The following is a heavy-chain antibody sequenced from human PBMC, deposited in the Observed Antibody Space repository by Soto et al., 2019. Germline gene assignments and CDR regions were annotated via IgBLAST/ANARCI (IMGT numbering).Heavy chain of an antibody. Sequence: SETLSLTCTVSGGSISSGGYYWSWIRQHPGKGLEWIGYIYYSGSTYYNPSLKSRVTISVDTSKNQFSLKLSSVTAADTAVYYCASGYGSGSYYQYYYYGMDVWGQGTTVTV. D-gene: IGHD3-10*01. CDR2: IYYSGST. V-gene: IGHV4-31*03. CDR1: GGSISSGGYY. J-gene: IGHJ6*02. CDR3: ASGYGSGSYYQYYYYGMDV.